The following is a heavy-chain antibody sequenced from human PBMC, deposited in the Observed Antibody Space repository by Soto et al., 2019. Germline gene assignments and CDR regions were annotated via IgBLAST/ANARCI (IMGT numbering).Heavy chain of an antibody. CDR3: ARVDDV. J-gene: IGHJ6*02. Sequence: PAETLARTYAVYGWSLKYYYWSWIRQPPGKGLEWIGEINHRGTTKYNPSLKSRFTISVDASKNQFSLNLSSVTGEDTAVYFCARVDDVWGQGATVTVSS. CDR2: INHRGTT. D-gene: IGHD2-2*03. V-gene: IGHV4-34*01. CDR1: GWSLKYYY.